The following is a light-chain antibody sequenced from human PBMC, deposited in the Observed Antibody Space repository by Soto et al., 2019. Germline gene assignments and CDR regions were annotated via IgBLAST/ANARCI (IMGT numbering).Light chain of an antibody. V-gene: IGLV1-36*01. CDR1: SSNIGNNA. CDR3: AAWDDSLNGYV. Sequence: QSMLTQPPSVSEAPRQRVTISCSGSSSNIGNNAVNWYQQLPGKAPKLLIYYDVLLPSGVSDRFSGSKSATSASLAISGLQSEDEADYYCAAWDDSLNGYVFGTGTKLTVL. CDR2: YDV. J-gene: IGLJ1*01.